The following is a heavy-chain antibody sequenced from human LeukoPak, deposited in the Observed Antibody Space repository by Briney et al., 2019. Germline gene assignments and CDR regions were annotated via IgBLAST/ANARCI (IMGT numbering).Heavy chain of an antibody. CDR1: GGSISSYY. D-gene: IGHD5-12*01. CDR3: ARVNGGYDLGDAFDI. CDR2: IYYSGST. J-gene: IGHJ3*02. V-gene: IGHV4-59*01. Sequence: SETLSLTCTVSGGSISSYYWSWIRQPPGKGLEGIGYIYYSGSTNYNPSLKSRVTISVDTSKNQFSLKLSSVTAADTAVYYCARVNGGYDLGDAFDIWGQGTMVTVSS.